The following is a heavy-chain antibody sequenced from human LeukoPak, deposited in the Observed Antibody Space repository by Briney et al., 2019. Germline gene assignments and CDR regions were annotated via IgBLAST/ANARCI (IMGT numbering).Heavy chain of an antibody. V-gene: IGHV4-61*02. J-gene: IGHJ6*03. D-gene: IGHD3-3*01. Sequence: PSQTLSLTCTVSGGSISSGSYYWSWVRQPAGKGLEWIGRIYTTGSTNYNPSLKSRVTISVDTSKNQFSLMLSSVTAADTAVYYCARGKAIFGVLISYYYMDVWGKGTTVTVSS. CDR3: ARGKAIFGVLISYYYMDV. CDR1: GGSISSGSYY. CDR2: IYTTGST.